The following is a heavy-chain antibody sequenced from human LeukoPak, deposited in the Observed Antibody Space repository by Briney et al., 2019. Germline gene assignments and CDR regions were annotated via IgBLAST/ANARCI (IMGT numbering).Heavy chain of an antibody. J-gene: IGHJ5*02. CDR2: ISSDGRYT. CDR1: GFSFSTYW. CDR3: STGQYKSSPGA. V-gene: IGHV3-74*01. D-gene: IGHD1-14*01. Sequence: PGGSLRLSCAASGFSFSTYWMNWVRHAPGKGLMGVSHISSDGRYTGYADPVKGRFTISRDNAKNTLYLQMDSLRAEDTAVYYCSTGQYKSSPGAWGQGTLVTVSS.